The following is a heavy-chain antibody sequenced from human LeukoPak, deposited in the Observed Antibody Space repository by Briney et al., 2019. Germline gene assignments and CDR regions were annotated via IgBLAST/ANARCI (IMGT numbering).Heavy chain of an antibody. D-gene: IGHD3-10*01. J-gene: IGHJ4*02. CDR3: ARLGSGGY. CDR1: GFTFSSYA. Sequence: GGSLRLSCAASGFTFSSYAMHWVRQAPGKGLEYVSAISSNGGSTYYANSVKGRFTISRDNSKNTLYLQMGSLRAEDMAVYYCARLGSGGYWGQGTLVTVSS. V-gene: IGHV3-64*01. CDR2: ISSNGGST.